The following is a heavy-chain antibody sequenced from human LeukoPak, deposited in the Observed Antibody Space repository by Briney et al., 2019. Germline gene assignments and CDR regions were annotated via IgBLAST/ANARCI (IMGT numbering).Heavy chain of an antibody. J-gene: IGHJ4*02. V-gene: IGHV1-2*02. Sequence: ASVKVSCKASGYTFTGYYMHWVRQAPGQGLEWMGWINPNSGGTNYAQKFQGRVTMTEDTSTDTAYMELSSLRSEDTAVYYCATSWIGIYLFDYWGQGTLVTVSS. D-gene: IGHD1-1*01. CDR1: GYTFTGYY. CDR2: INPNSGGT. CDR3: ATSWIGIYLFDY.